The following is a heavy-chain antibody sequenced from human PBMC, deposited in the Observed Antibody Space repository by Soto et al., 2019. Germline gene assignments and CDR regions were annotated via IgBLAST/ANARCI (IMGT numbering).Heavy chain of an antibody. J-gene: IGHJ6*02. CDR2: IIPIFGTA. V-gene: IGHV1-69*13. D-gene: IGHD3-10*01. CDR1: GGTFSSYA. CDR3: ARPDWDYGSGSYDYYGMDV. Sequence: SVKVSCKASGGTFSSYAISWVRQAPGQGLEWMGGIIPIFGTANYAQKFQGRVTITADESTSTAYMELSSLRSEDTAVYYCARPDWDYGSGSYDYYGMDVWGQGTTVTVSS.